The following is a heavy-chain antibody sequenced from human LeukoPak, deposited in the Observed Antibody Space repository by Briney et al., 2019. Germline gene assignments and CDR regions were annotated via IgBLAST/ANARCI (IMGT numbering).Heavy chain of an antibody. J-gene: IGHJ4*02. V-gene: IGHV1-8*01. CDR2: MNPNTGNT. Sequence: SVKVSCKASGYTFTSYDINWVRQATGQGLEWMGWMNPNTGNTGYAQKFQGRVTMTRDTSISTAYMELSSLRSDDTAVYYCARKFLGSRGYYFDYWGQGTLVTVSS. CDR3: ARKFLGSRGYYFDY. CDR1: GYTFTSYD. D-gene: IGHD3-10*01.